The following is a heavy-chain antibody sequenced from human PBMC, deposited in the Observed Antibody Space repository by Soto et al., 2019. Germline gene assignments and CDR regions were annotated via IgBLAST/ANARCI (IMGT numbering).Heavy chain of an antibody. Sequence: SEALSLTCAVYGGSFSGYYWSWIRQPPGKGLEWIGEINHSGSTNYNPSLKSRVTISVDTSKNQFSLKLSSVTAADTAVYYCALLGEDDILTGYYSDYWGQGTLVTVSS. D-gene: IGHD3-9*01. V-gene: IGHV4-34*01. CDR1: GGSFSGYY. CDR3: ALLGEDDILTGYYSDY. J-gene: IGHJ4*02. CDR2: INHSGST.